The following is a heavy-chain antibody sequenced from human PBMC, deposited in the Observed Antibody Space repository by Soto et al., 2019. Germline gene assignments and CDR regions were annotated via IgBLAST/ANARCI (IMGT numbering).Heavy chain of an antibody. Sequence: VASVEVSCKXSGYSFTDCHIHWVRQAPGQGLEWLGRINPKSGGTSTAQKFQGWVTMTRDRSISTVYMELTRLRSDDTAVYFCARGHSTDCSNGVCSFFYNHEMDVWGQGTTVTVSS. J-gene: IGHJ6*02. CDR1: GYSFTDCH. V-gene: IGHV1-2*04. CDR3: ARGHSTDCSNGVCSFFYNHEMDV. CDR2: INPKSGGT. D-gene: IGHD2-8*01.